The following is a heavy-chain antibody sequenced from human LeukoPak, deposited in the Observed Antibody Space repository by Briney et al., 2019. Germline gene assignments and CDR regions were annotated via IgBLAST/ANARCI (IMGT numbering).Heavy chain of an antibody. D-gene: IGHD2-15*01. CDR1: GGSISSYY. V-gene: IGHV4-59*01. CDR2: IYYSGST. CDR3: ARSTYCSGGSCSHNWFDP. J-gene: IGHJ5*02. Sequence: SETLSLTCTVSGGSISSYYWSWIRQPPGKGLEWIGYIYYSGSTNYNPSLKSRVTISVKTSKNQFSLKLSSVTAADTAVYYCARSTYCSGGSCSHNWFDPWGQGTLVTVSS.